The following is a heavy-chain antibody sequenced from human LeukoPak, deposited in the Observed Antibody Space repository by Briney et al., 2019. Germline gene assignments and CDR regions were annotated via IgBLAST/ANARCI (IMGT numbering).Heavy chain of an antibody. Sequence: GASVKVSCKASGYTFTGYYMHWVRQAPGQGLEWMGWTNPNSGGTNYAQKFQGRVTMTRDTSISTAYMELSRLRSDDTAVYYCARVAQPLVFRSFFDYWGQGTLVTVSS. V-gene: IGHV1-2*02. CDR3: ARVAQPLVFRSFFDY. D-gene: IGHD6-6*01. CDR2: TNPNSGGT. J-gene: IGHJ4*02. CDR1: GYTFTGYY.